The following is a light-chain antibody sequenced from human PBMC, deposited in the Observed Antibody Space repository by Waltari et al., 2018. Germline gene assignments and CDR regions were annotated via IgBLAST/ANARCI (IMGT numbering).Light chain of an antibody. CDR1: SSNIALNG. V-gene: IGLV1-44*01. CDR3: AAWDDSLNGRV. CDR2: TDN. J-gene: IGLJ3*02. Sequence: SVLTQPPSAPGPPGKGVTVPCSWSSSNIALNGVSWYRQVPGTAPKLLIHTDNQRPSGVPDRFSGSKSGTSASLAISGLQSEDEAHYYCAAWDDSLNGRVFGGGTKVTVL.